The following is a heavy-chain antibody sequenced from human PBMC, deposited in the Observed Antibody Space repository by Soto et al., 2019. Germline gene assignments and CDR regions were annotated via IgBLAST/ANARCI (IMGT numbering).Heavy chain of an antibody. Sequence: GGSLNPSFAAPEFPFSGMAFNGFARAPGKGLEWVAAISNDGRTKYYADSVKGRFTISRDNSKGTLDLQMNSLRVEDTAIYYCAKDRVSEHNSGWPQGHWGQGTLVTVSS. J-gene: IGHJ4*02. CDR2: ISNDGRTK. CDR3: AKDRVSEHNSGWPQGH. V-gene: IGHV3-30*18. CDR1: EFPFSGMA. D-gene: IGHD6-19*01.